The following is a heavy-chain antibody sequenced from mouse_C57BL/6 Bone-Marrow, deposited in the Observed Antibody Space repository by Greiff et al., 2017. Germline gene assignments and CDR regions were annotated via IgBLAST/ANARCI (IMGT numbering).Heavy chain of an antibody. CDR2: IYPGGGYT. J-gene: IGHJ3*01. V-gene: IGHV1-63*01. CDR3: ARGDYYGSSFAY. D-gene: IGHD1-1*01. Sequence: VQLVESGAELVRPGTSVKMSCKASGYTFTNYWIGWAKPRPGHGLEWIGDIYPGGGYTNYNEKFKGKATLTADKSSSTAYMQFSSLTSEDSAIYYCARGDYYGSSFAYWGQGTLVTVSA. CDR1: GYTFTNYW.